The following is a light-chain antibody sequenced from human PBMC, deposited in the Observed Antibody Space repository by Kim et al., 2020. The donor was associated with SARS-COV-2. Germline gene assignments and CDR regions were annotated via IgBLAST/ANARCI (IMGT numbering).Light chain of an antibody. V-gene: IGLV3-9*01. CDR2: RDA. J-gene: IGLJ1*01. Sequence: SYELTQPLSVPVALGQTARVTCVGNNIGGKNVHWYQQKPGQAPVLVIYRDASRPSGIPERFSGSNSGNTATLTISGAQVGDEADYYCQVWDSSTGVFGTG. CDR1: NIGGKN. CDR3: QVWDSSTGV.